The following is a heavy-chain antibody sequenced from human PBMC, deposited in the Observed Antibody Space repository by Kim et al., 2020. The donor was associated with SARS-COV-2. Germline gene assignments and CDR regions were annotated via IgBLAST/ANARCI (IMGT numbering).Heavy chain of an antibody. J-gene: IGHJ6*04. CDR2: MNPHNGDV. CDR1: GYTFSAFD. V-gene: IGHV1-8*01. D-gene: IGHD3-3*02. Sequence: ASVKVSCKASGYTFSAFDINWVRQAPGQGLEWMGWMNPHNGDVGYAEKFRGRVTMTRDTSINTAYMQLTGLKSDDTAVYFCARVGPRAPRIDIFGVLVSRAHLDVWGRGTAVTVSS. CDR3: ARVGPRAPRIDIFGVLVSRAHLDV.